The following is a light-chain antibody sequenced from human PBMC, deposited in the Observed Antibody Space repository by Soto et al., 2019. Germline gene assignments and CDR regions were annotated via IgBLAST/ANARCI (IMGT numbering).Light chain of an antibody. V-gene: IGLV3-21*02. CDR2: DDS. CDR3: GSWDSSLSAYV. J-gene: IGLJ1*01. CDR1: RIGSKS. Sequence: SYELTQPPSVSVAPGQTARITCGGNRIGSKSVHWFQQKPGQAPVLVVHDDSDRPSGIPERFSGSKSGTSATLGITGFQTGDEADYYCGSWDSSLSAYVFGTGTKLTVL.